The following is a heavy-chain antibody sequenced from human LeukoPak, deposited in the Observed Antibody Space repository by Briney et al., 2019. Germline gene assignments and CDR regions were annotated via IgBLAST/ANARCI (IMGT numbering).Heavy chain of an antibody. CDR3: ATAGSTLDY. D-gene: IGHD3-10*01. V-gene: IGHV3-30*03. CDR2: ISSDRSNI. J-gene: IGHJ4*02. Sequence: GTSLRLSCAASGFTFRNYGMHWVRQAPGKGLEWVAHISSDRSNIYYADSVRGRFAVSTDNSINTLYLQMNSLRAEDTAVYYCATAGSTLDYWGQGTLVTVSS. CDR1: GFTFRNYG.